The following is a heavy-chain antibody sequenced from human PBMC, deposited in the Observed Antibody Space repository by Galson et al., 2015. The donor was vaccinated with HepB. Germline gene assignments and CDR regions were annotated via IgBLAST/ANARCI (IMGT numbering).Heavy chain of an antibody. D-gene: IGHD1-26*01. CDR1: GFTFSNAW. J-gene: IGHJ6*02. CDR3: TTDVGGATALNYYYGMDV. Sequence: SLRLSCAASGFTFSNAWMSWVRQAPGKGLEWVGRIKSKTDGGTTDYAAPVKGRFTISRDDSKNTLYLQMNSLKTEDTAVYYCTTDVGGATALNYYYGMDVWGQGTTVTVSS. V-gene: IGHV3-15*01. CDR2: IKSKTDGGTT.